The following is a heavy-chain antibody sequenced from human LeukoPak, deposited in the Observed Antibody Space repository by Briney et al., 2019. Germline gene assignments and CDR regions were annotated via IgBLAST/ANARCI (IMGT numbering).Heavy chain of an antibody. J-gene: IGHJ6*02. CDR2: IYSGGST. CDR1: GFTVSSNY. V-gene: IGHV3-53*01. CDR3: ARKNSNYYYGMDV. D-gene: IGHD1-7*01. Sequence: GGSLRLSCAASGFTVSSNYMSWVRQAPGKGLEWVSVIYSGGSTYYADSVKGRFTISRDNSKNTLYLQVNSLRAEDTAVYYCARKNSNYYYGMDVWGQGTTVTVSS.